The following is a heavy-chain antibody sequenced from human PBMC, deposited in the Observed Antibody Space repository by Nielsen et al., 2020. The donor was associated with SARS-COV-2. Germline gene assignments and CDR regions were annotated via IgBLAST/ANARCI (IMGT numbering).Heavy chain of an antibody. CDR2: IKQDGSEK. V-gene: IGHV3-7*01. CDR3: ARWSITGTTRYYYGMDV. D-gene: IGHD1-7*01. Sequence: GESLKISCAASGFTFSSYWMSWVRQAPGKGLEWVANIKQDGSEKYYVDSVKGRFTISRDNAKNSLYLQMNSLRAEDTAVYYCARWSITGTTRYYYGMDVWGQGTTFTFSS. CDR1: GFTFSSYW. J-gene: IGHJ6*02.